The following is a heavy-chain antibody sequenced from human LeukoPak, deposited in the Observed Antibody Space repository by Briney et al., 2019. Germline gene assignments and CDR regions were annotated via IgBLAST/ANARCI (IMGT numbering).Heavy chain of an antibody. V-gene: IGHV4-39*01. CDR1: GASISSSIFY. D-gene: IGHD1-7*01. Sequence: PSETLSLTCTVSGASISSSIFYWGWVRQPPGKGLEWIGSVFYGRTSYYNPSLKSRATMSVDTSRNQFSLNLSSMTAADTAMYYCARHQDTGNYERAFDIWGLGTMVTVSS. CDR3: ARHQDTGNYERAFDI. J-gene: IGHJ3*02. CDR2: VFYGRTS.